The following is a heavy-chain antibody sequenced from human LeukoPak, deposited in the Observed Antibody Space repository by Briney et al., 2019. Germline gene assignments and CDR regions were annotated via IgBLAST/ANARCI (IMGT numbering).Heavy chain of an antibody. V-gene: IGHV4-4*07. CDR1: GGSISSYY. Sequence: PSETLSLTCTVPGGSISSYYWSWIRQPAGKGLEWIGRIYTSGSTNYNPSLKSRVTMSVDTSKNQFSLKLSSVTAADTAVYYCARDHGVLTGYYHKDDAFDIWGQGTMVTVSS. CDR2: IYTSGST. D-gene: IGHD3-9*01. CDR3: ARDHGVLTGYYHKDDAFDI. J-gene: IGHJ3*02.